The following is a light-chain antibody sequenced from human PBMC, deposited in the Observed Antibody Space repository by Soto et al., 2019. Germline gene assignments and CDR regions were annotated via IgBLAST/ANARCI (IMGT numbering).Light chain of an antibody. J-gene: IGKJ5*01. CDR2: WAS. Sequence: DFVMTQSPDSLAVSLGERATINCKSSQSVLSSSDNKNYLAWFQQKPGQPPKLLIYWASTRKSGVPDRLGGSGSGTDFTLTITSLQAEDVAVYYCQQYHSDPITFGQGTRLENK. V-gene: IGKV4-1*01. CDR3: QQYHSDPIT. CDR1: QSVLSSSDNKNY.